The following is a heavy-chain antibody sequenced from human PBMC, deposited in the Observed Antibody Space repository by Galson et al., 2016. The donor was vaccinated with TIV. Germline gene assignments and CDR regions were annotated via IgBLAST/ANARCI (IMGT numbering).Heavy chain of an antibody. CDR3: ALIFGYYDSSGHYIPMSFYY. Sequence: PALVKPTQTLTLTCTFSGFSLNTDGMCVNWIRQPPGKALEWLARIDWDDDKSYSPSLKTRLTISKDTPKNQVVLTMTNMEPVDKATYYCALIFGYYDSSGHYIPMSFYYWGQGALVTVSS. CDR2: IDWDDDK. D-gene: IGHD3-22*01. V-gene: IGHV2-70*11. J-gene: IGHJ4*02. CDR1: GFSLNTDGMC.